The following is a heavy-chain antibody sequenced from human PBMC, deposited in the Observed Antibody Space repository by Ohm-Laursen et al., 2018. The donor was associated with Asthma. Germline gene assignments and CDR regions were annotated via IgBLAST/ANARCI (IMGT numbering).Heavy chain of an antibody. J-gene: IGHJ4*02. D-gene: IGHD7-27*01. V-gene: IGHV3-30*03. CDR3: ARDNWVGY. CDR1: GFTFSSYG. Sequence: SLRLSCSASGFTFSSYGMHWVRQAPGKGLEWVAVISYDGSNKYYADSVKGRFTISRDNSKNTLYLQMNSLRAEDTAVYYCARDNWVGYWGQGTLVTVSS. CDR2: ISYDGSNK.